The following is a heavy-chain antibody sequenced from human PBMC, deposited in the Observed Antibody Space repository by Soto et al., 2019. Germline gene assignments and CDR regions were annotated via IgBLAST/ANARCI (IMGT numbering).Heavy chain of an antibody. V-gene: IGHV4-30-4*01. CDR2: VYYSGST. CDR3: ARGRFLDF. CDR1: GASISDGNYY. Sequence: QVQLQESGPGLVKPSQTLSLTCSVSGASISDGNYYWTWIRQSPARGLEWIGYVYYSGSTYYNPSLQSRVTISADTSNNYYSLPLNSVTVADTAVYFCARGRFLDFWGQGILVTVSS. J-gene: IGHJ4*02. D-gene: IGHD3-3*01.